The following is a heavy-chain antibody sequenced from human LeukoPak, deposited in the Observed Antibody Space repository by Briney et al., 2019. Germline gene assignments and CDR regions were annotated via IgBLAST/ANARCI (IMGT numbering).Heavy chain of an antibody. CDR2: IYYSGST. CDR3: ARHKLVGARALWAFDI. J-gene: IGHJ3*02. CDR1: GGSISSYY. D-gene: IGHD1-26*01. Sequence: PSETLSPTCTVSGGSISSYYWSWIRQPPGKGLEWIGYIYYSGSTNYNPSLKSRVTISVDTSKNQFSLKLSSVTAADTAVYYCARHKLVGARALWAFDIWGQGTMVTVSS. V-gene: IGHV4-59*01.